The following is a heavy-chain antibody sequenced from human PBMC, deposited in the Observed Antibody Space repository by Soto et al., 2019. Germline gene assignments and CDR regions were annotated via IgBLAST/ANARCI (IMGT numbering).Heavy chain of an antibody. V-gene: IGHV3-30-3*01. CDR2: ISYDGSNK. J-gene: IGHJ4*02. CDR3: ARDSPKPFDY. Sequence: SLRLSCAASGFTFSSYAMHWVRQAPGKGLEWVAVISYDGSNKYYADSVKGRFTISRDNSKNTLYLQMNSLRAEDTAVYYCARDSPKPFDYWGQGTLVTVSS. CDR1: GFTFSSYA.